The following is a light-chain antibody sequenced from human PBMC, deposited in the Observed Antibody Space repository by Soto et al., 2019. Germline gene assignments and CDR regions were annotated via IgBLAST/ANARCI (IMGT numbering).Light chain of an antibody. CDR3: QQYGSSYT. CDR2: GAS. Sequence: EIVLTQSPGTLSLSPGERVTLSCRASQSVSSSYLAWYQQKPGQAPRLLIYGASRRATGSPDRFSGSGSGTDFTLTISRLEPEDFAVYYCQQYGSSYTFGQGTKLEIK. CDR1: QSVSSSY. V-gene: IGKV3-20*01. J-gene: IGKJ2*01.